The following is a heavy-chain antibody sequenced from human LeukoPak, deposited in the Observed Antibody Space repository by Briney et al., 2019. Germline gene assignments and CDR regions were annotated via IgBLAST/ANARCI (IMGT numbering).Heavy chain of an antibody. CDR2: IYYSGST. V-gene: IGHV4-39*07. CDR3: ARDASMVRGFYGMDV. Sequence: SETLSLTCTVSGGSISSSSYYWGWIRQPPGKGLEWIGSIYYSGSTYYNPSLKSRVTISVDTFKNQFSLKLSSVTAADTAVYYCARDASMVRGFYGMDVWGQGTTVTVSS. J-gene: IGHJ6*02. D-gene: IGHD3-10*01. CDR1: GGSISSSSYY.